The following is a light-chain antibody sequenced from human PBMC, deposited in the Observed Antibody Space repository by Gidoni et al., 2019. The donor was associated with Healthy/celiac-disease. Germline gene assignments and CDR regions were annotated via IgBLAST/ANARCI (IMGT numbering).Light chain of an antibody. CDR1: QSISSY. V-gene: IGKV1-39*01. J-gene: IGKJ1*01. Sequence: DIQMTQSPSSLSASVGDRVTITCRASQSISSYLNGYQPKPGKAPKLLIYAASSLQSGVPSRFSGSGSGTDFTLTISSLQPEDFATYYCQQSYSTPWTFGQGTKVEIK. CDR3: QQSYSTPWT. CDR2: AAS.